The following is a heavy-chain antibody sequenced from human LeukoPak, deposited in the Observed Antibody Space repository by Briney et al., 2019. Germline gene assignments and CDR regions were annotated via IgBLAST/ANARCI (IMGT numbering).Heavy chain of an antibody. D-gene: IGHD3-22*01. Sequence: ASVKVSCKASGGTFSSYAISWVRQAPGQGLEWMGGIIPILGIANYAQKFQGRVTITADKSTSTAYMELSSLRSEDTAVYYCASLLNYYDSSGYKSLDYWGQGTLVTVSS. CDR3: ASLLNYYDSSGYKSLDY. V-gene: IGHV1-69*10. CDR2: IIPILGIA. CDR1: GGTFSSYA. J-gene: IGHJ4*02.